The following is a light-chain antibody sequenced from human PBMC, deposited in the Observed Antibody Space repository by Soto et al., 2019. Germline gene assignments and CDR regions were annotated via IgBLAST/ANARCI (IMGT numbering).Light chain of an antibody. CDR2: ETS. Sequence: ENVFTQSPATLSLSPGERATLSCRASQSVSGYLAWYRRKPGQAPRLLIYETSNRATGVPARFSGSGSGTDFTLTISSLEPEDFAVYYCQQYGGSMTFGQGTKVDIK. CDR1: QSVSGY. CDR3: QQYGGSMT. V-gene: IGKV3-11*01. J-gene: IGKJ1*01.